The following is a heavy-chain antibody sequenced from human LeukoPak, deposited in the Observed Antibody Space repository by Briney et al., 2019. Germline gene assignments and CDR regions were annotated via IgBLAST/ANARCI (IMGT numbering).Heavy chain of an antibody. D-gene: IGHD5-18*01. V-gene: IGHV3-21*01. J-gene: IGHJ4*02. CDR1: GFTFSSYS. Sequence: GGSLRLSCAASGFTFSSYSMNWVRQAPGKGLEWVSSISSSSSYIYYADSVKGRFTISRDNAKNSLYLQMNSLRAEDTAVYYCARDPEGYSYGLGGYWGQGTLVTVSS. CDR3: ARDPEGYSYGLGGY. CDR2: ISSSSSYI.